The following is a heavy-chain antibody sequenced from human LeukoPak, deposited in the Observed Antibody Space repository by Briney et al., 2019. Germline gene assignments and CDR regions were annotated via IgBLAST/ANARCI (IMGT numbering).Heavy chain of an antibody. CDR3: ARARYYGSGSYYFRAGNYFDY. V-gene: IGHV4-34*01. D-gene: IGHD3-10*01. J-gene: IGHJ4*02. CDR2: INHSGST. CDR1: GGSFSGYY. Sequence: PSETLSLTCAVYGGSFSGYYWSWIRQPPGKGLEWIGEINHSGSTNYNPSHKSRVTISVDTSKNQFSLKLSSVTAADTAVYYCARARYYGSGSYYFRAGNYFDYWGQGTLVTVSS.